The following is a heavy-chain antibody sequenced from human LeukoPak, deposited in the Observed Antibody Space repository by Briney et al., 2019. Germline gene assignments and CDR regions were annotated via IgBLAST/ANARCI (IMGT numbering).Heavy chain of an antibody. CDR2: IWYDGSNK. CDR3: ARDGDYGSGSYTDY. V-gene: IGHV3-33*01. CDR1: GFTFSSYG. J-gene: IGHJ4*02. Sequence: GGSLRLSCAASGFTFSSYGMHWVRQAPGKGLEWVAVIWYDGSNKYYADSVKGRFTISRDNSKNTLYLQMNSLRAEDTAVYYCARDGDYGSGSYTDYWGQGTLVTVSS. D-gene: IGHD3-10*01.